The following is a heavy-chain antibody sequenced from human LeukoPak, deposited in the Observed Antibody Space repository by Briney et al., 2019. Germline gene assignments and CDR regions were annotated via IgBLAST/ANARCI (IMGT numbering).Heavy chain of an antibody. V-gene: IGHV1-46*01. CDR1: GYTFTSYY. J-gene: IGHJ5*02. Sequence: GASVKVSCKASGYTFTSYYMHWVRQAPGQGLEWIGIINPSGGSTSYAQKFQGRVTMTTDTSTSTAYMELRSLRSDDTAVYYCARGVSGELRYFDWLSPTPKYNWFDPWGQGTLVTVSS. D-gene: IGHD3-9*01. CDR2: INPSGGST. CDR3: ARGVSGELRYFDWLSPTPKYNWFDP.